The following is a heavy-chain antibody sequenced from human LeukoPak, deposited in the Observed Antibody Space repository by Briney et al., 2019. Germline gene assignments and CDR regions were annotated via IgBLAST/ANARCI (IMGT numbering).Heavy chain of an antibody. CDR1: GGTFSSYA. J-gene: IGHJ4*02. V-gene: IGHV1-69*05. CDR2: IIPIFGTA. D-gene: IGHD3-22*01. Sequence: SVKVSXKASGGTFSSYAISWMRQAPGQGLEWMGRIIPIFGTANYAQKFQGRVTITTDESTSTAYMELSSLRSEDTAVYYCARGDSSGYYYVSFDYWGQGTLVTVSS. CDR3: ARGDSSGYYYVSFDY.